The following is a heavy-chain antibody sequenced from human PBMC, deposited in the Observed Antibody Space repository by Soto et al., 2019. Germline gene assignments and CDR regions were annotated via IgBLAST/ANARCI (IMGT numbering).Heavy chain of an antibody. D-gene: IGHD5-18*01. V-gene: IGHV1-3*01. CDR3: ARVFTAIRNSDY. Sequence: QVKLVQSGAEVKKPGASVKVSCKASGYTFTSYAMHWVRQAPGQRLEWMGWINAGNGNTKYSQKSQGRVTITSDTSASTAYMVLGSLRSEDTAVYCSARVFTAIRNSDYKRQGTLFTVSS. CDR2: INAGNGNT. CDR1: GYTFTSYA. J-gene: IGHJ4*02.